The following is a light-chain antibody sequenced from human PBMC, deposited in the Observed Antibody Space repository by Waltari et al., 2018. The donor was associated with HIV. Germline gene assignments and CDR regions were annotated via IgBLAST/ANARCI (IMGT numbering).Light chain of an antibody. CDR1: SSNIGAGYD. V-gene: IGLV1-40*01. Sequence: QSVLTQPPSVSGAPGQRVTISCTGSSSNIGAGYDVHWYQQLPGTAPKLLIYSKTHRPAGVPDRFSGSRSGTSASLAITGLQAEDEADYYCQSYDSSLSGSDVFGTGTKITVL. CDR2: SKT. J-gene: IGLJ1*01. CDR3: QSYDSSLSGSDV.